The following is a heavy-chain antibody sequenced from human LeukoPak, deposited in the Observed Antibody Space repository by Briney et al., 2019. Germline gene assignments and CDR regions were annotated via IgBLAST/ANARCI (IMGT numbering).Heavy chain of an antibody. CDR2: IIPIFGTA. D-gene: IGHD6-19*01. Sequence: SVKVSCKASGGTFSSYAISWVRQAPGQGLAWMGGIIPIFGTANYAQKFQGRVTITADESTSTAYMELSSLRSEDTAVYYCARDGQWLVNSGAFDIWGQGTMVTVSS. CDR3: ARDGQWLVNSGAFDI. J-gene: IGHJ3*02. CDR1: GGTFSSYA. V-gene: IGHV1-69*01.